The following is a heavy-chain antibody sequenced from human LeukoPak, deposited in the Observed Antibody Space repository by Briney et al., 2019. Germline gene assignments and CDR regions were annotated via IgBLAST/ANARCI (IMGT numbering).Heavy chain of an antibody. CDR2: ITGSDGSS. Sequence: GTSLGLSCVASGFTFTNYAMSWVRQPPGKGLEWVSAITGSDGSSYYADSVKGRFTISRDNSKNTLYLQVNSLRAEDTAVYYCAKWGDYDILTGYYVPDYWGQGTLVTVSS. CDR3: AKWGDYDILTGYYVPDY. V-gene: IGHV3-23*01. J-gene: IGHJ4*02. CDR1: GFTFTNYA. D-gene: IGHD3-9*01.